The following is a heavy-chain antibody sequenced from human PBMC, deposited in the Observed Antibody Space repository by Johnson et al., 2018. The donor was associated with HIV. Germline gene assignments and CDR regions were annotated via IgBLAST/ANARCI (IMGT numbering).Heavy chain of an antibody. CDR2: IIPSGTGT. Sequence: QVQLVESGGGVVQPGGSLRLSCAASGFTFSSNAMHWVRQAPGKGLEWVSGIIPSGTGTHYADSVEGRFTISRDNSRNTVYLQIKSLRAEDTAVHYCVRRFYDSSAFDIWGQGTLVTVSS. CDR1: GFTFSSNA. D-gene: IGHD3-22*01. J-gene: IGHJ3*02. V-gene: IGHV3-NL1*01. CDR3: VRRFYDSSAFDI.